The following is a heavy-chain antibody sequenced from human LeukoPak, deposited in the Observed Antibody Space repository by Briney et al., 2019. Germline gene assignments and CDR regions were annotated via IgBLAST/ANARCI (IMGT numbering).Heavy chain of an antibody. CDR3: ATTPGDSSGYYYVLDY. D-gene: IGHD3-22*01. V-gene: IGHV1-24*01. J-gene: IGHJ4*02. CDR2: FDPEDGET. Sequence: GASVKVSCKASGGTFSSYAISWVRQAPGQGLEWMGGFDPEDGETIYAQKFQGRVTMTEDTSTDTAYMELSSLRSEDTAVYYCATTPGDSSGYYYVLDYWGQGTLVTVSS. CDR1: GGTFSSYA.